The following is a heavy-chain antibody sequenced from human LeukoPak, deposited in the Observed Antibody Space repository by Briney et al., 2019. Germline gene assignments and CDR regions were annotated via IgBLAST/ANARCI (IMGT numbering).Heavy chain of an antibody. V-gene: IGHV4-31*03. D-gene: IGHD3-16*01. CDR3: ARGGGSFDY. J-gene: IGHJ4*02. CDR1: GGSISSGDYY. Sequence: SQTLSLTCTVSGGSISSGDYYWSWIRQHPGKGLEWIGYIHYSGRTYHNPSLKSRVSISLDTSKNQFSLKLNSVTAADTAVYYCARGGGSFDYWGQGTLVTVSS. CDR2: IHYSGRT.